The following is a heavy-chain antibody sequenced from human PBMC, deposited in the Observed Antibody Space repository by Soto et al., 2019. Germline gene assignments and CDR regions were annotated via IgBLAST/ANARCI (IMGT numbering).Heavy chain of an antibody. CDR2: TYYRSKWYY. D-gene: IGHD1-26*01. CDR1: VDRVSSNTAG. Sequence: SQTLSLTCDISVDRVSSNTAGWNLVSQSPSRGLEWLGRTYYRSKWYYDYALPVRSRITINPDTSKNQYSLQLNSVTPEDTAVYYCARGEQYSGRIFDYWGQGTLVTVSS. J-gene: IGHJ4*01. CDR3: ARGEQYSGRIFDY. V-gene: IGHV6-1*01.